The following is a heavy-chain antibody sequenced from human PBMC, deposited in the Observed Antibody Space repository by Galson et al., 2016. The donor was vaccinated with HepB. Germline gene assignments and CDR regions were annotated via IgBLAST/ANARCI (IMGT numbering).Heavy chain of an antibody. CDR1: GYTFTTYD. D-gene: IGHD7-27*01. CDR3: ARNPSRTGDFDP. CDR2: MDPDSGNT. Sequence: SCKASGYTFTTYDINWVRQATGQGLEWMGWMDPDSGNTGYAQKFQGRVTTTRDTSISTAYMELSSLRSEDTAVYYCARNPSRTGDFDPWGQGTQVIVSS. J-gene: IGHJ5*02. V-gene: IGHV1-8*01.